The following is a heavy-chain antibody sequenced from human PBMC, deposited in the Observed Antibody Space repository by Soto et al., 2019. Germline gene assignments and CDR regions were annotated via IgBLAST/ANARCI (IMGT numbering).Heavy chain of an antibody. CDR1: GFTFSDHY. CDR3: AREMETTFEFYFDY. D-gene: IGHD1-1*01. V-gene: IGHV3-11*05. CDR2: ISSSSSYT. J-gene: IGHJ4*02. Sequence: GGSLRLSCAASGFTFSDHYMSWIRQAPGKGLEWVSYISSSSSYTNYADSVKGRFTISRDNAKNSLYLQMNSLRAEDTAVYYCAREMETTFEFYFDYWGQGALVTVS.